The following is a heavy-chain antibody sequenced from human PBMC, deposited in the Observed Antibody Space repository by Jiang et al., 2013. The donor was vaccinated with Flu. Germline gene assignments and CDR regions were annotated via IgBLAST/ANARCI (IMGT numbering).Heavy chain of an antibody. CDR1: GFIFRSFG. J-gene: IGHJ4*02. CDR3: AKEKRQWLVLDYYFDH. CDR2: ISFDGNNN. D-gene: IGHD6-19*01. V-gene: IGHV3-30*18. Sequence: CAASGFIFRSFGMHWVRQVPGRGLEWVAIISFDGNNNYYADSVKGRFTISRDNSKNTLFLQMNSLRPEDTAVYYCAKEKRQWLVLDYYFDHWGQGTLVTVSS.